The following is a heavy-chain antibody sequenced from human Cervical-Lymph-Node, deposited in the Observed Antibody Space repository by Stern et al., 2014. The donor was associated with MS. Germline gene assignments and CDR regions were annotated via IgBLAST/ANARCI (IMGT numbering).Heavy chain of an antibody. V-gene: IGHV1-2*04. D-gene: IGHD3-22*01. CDR1: GYIFTGYY. J-gene: IGHJ6*02. CDR2: INPKRGDT. CDR3: ARGRCSSGYHWDLFYYYAMDV. Sequence: VQLVESGADVKKPGASVKVSCKASGYIFTGYYLHWVRQAPGQGLEGMGGINPKRGDTKAAHKFQGSVTMTRDSASTTAYMELNRLRSDDTAVYYCARGRCSSGYHWDLFYYYAMDVWGQGTTVIVSS.